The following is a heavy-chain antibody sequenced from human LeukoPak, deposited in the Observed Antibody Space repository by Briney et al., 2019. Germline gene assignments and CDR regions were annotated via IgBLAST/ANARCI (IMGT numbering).Heavy chain of an antibody. J-gene: IGHJ4*02. CDR1: GFNFNSYG. V-gene: IGHV3-33*01. Sequence: HSGGSLRLSCAASGFNFNSYGMHWVRQPPGKGLEWVAVMWYDGTNKYYEESVRGRFIISRDNSKNTLYLEMNSLRVEDTAVYYCVRLERFHYDSRSYYTNTFLDYWGQGIQVTVSS. CDR3: VRLERFHYDSRSYYTNTFLDY. CDR2: MWYDGTNK. D-gene: IGHD3-22*01.